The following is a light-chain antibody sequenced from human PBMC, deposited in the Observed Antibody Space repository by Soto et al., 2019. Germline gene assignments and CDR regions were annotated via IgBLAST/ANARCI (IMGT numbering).Light chain of an antibody. CDR1: NSNIGSNA. J-gene: IGLJ1*01. V-gene: IGLV1-44*01. CDR2: STN. CDR3: AAWDGSLNGYV. Sequence: QLVLTQPPSASGTPGQSVTISCSGSNSNIGSNAVNWYQQFPGTAPTLLIYSTNERPSGVPDRFSGSKSGTSASLAISGLQSEDEADYHCAAWDGSLNGYVFGSVTKLTVL.